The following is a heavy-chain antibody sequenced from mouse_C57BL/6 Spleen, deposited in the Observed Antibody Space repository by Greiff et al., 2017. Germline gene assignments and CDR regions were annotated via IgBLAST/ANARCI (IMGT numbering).Heavy chain of an antibody. J-gene: IGHJ4*01. CDR3: ASEYGYDVGYAMDY. CDR2: ISSGGSYT. Sequence: EVKLVESGGDLVKPGGSLKLSCAASGFTFSSYGMSWVRQTPDKRLEWVATISSGGSYTYYPDSVKGRFTISRDNAKNTLYLQRSSLKSEDTAMYYCASEYGYDVGYAMDYWGQGTSVTVSS. D-gene: IGHD2-2*01. CDR1: GFTFSSYG. V-gene: IGHV5-6*02.